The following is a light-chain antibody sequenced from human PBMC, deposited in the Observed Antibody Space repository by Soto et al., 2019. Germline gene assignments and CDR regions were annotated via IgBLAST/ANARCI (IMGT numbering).Light chain of an antibody. CDR2: GIS. J-gene: IGKJ2*01. V-gene: IGKV3-20*01. CDR3: QQYSTLPHT. CDR1: QSVDNRY. Sequence: ESVLTQSPGTLSLSPGERATLSCRASQSVDNRYFAWYQQKPGQAPRLLIYGISNRATGLPDRFSGSASGTDFTLTISRLEPEDFVVYYCQQYSTLPHTFGQGTKLEVK.